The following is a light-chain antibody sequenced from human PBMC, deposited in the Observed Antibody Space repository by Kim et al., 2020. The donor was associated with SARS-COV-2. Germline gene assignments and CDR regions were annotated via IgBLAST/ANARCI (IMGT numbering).Light chain of an antibody. J-gene: IGLJ2*01. V-gene: IGLV3-19*01. CDR2: DKN. Sequence: ALGQTVRITCQADSLRPSLASWFQQRPGQAPKLVIYDKNHRPSGIADRFSGSSSGNTASLTITGAQAEDEAVYYCNSWDSSGDRVVFGGGTKLTVL. CDR1: SLRPSL. CDR3: NSWDSSGDRVV.